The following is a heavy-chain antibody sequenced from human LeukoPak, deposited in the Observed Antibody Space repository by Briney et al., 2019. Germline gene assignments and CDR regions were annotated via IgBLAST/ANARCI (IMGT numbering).Heavy chain of an antibody. Sequence: GGSLRLSCAASGFTLSNFAMSWVRQAPGKGLECVSLISANGGATYYADSVKGRFTISRDNSKSILYLQMKSLRADDTAVYYSAKASGSPYYFDYWGQGTLVTVSS. D-gene: IGHD3-10*01. CDR2: ISANGGAT. J-gene: IGHJ4*02. CDR1: GFTLSNFA. V-gene: IGHV3-23*01. CDR3: AKASGSPYYFDY.